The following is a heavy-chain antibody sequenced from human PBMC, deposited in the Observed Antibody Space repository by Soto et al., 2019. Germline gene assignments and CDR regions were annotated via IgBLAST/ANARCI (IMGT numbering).Heavy chain of an antibody. J-gene: IGHJ4*02. V-gene: IGHV4-4*02. CDR3: ARDKGYGSSWHDY. CDR2: IYHSGGT. D-gene: IGHD6-13*01. Sequence: QVQLQESGPGLVKPSGTLSLTCAVSGDSISSDNWWSWVRQPPGKGLEWIGEIYHSGGTNYNPSLKSRVTISVDKSKNQFSLKLNSATAADTALYYCARDKGYGSSWHDYWGQGTLVTVSS. CDR1: GDSISSDNW.